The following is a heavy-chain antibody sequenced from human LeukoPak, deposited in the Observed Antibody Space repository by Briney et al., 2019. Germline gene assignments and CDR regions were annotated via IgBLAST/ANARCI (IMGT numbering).Heavy chain of an antibody. V-gene: IGHV3-74*01. Sequence: GGSLRLSCVASGFSLSGYWMYWVRQAPGKGLMYISRNNGDRSTTNYADVVKGRFTMSRDNVKNTLYLQMNSLRVEDTAVYYCARDPRNVGLAPWGQGTLVTVSS. D-gene: IGHD2-15*01. CDR1: GFSLSGYW. CDR3: ARDPRNVGLAP. J-gene: IGHJ5*02. CDR2: NNGDRSTT.